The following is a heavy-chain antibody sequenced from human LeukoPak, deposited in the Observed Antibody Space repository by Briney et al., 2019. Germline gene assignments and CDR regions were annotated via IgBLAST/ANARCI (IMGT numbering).Heavy chain of an antibody. Sequence: GGSLRLSCAASGFTVSSNYMSWVRQAPGKGLEWVSSISSSSSYIYYADSVKGRFTISRDNAKNSLYLQMNSLRAEDTAVYYCARAGEMATIINWFDPWGQGTLVTVSS. V-gene: IGHV3-21*01. J-gene: IGHJ5*02. CDR2: ISSSSSYI. CDR1: GFTVSSNY. D-gene: IGHD5-24*01. CDR3: ARAGEMATIINWFDP.